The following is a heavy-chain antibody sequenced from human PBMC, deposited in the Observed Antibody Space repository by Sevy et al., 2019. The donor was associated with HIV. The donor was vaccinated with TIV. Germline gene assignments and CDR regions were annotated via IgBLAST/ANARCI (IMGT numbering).Heavy chain of an antibody. V-gene: IGHV4-30-4*08. CDR3: ARHLPLAYYEILTPDSRPFDN. CDR1: GGSITSADYY. CDR2: ISYGGRT. D-gene: IGHD3-9*01. J-gene: IGHJ4*02. Sequence: SETLSLTCTVSGGSITSADYYWTWIRQPPEKGLEWIGYIYYSGYISYGGRTYYSPSLKSRVSISVDTSKNQFSLKLTSVTAADTALYYCARHLPLAYYEILTPDSRPFDNWGQGTLVTVSS.